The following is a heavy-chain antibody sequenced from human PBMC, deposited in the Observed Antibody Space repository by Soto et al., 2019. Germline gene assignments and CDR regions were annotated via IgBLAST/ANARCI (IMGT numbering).Heavy chain of an antibody. CDR1: GGTFSSYA. J-gene: IGHJ5*02. CDR3: ARKYCDSSGYGPTRFDP. Sequence: QVQLVQSGAEVKKPGSSVKVSCKASGGTFSSYAISWVRQAPGQGLEWMGGIIPIFGTANYAQKFQGRVTITADESTSTADMELSSLRSEDTAVYYCARKYCDSSGYGPTRFDPWGQGTLVTVSS. D-gene: IGHD3-22*01. CDR2: IIPIFGTA. V-gene: IGHV1-69*01.